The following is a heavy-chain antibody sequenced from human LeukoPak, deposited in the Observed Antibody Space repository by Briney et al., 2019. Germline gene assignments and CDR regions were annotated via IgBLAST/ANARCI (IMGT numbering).Heavy chain of an antibody. CDR1: GGSISSSSYY. CDR2: IYYSGST. Sequence: SETLSLTCTVSGGSISSSSYYWGWIRQPPGKGLERIGSIYYSGSTYYNPSLKSRVTISVDTSKNQFSLKLSSVTAADTAVYYCARHERATRYYFDYWGQGTLVTVSS. D-gene: IGHD5-12*01. J-gene: IGHJ4*02. V-gene: IGHV4-39*01. CDR3: ARHERATRYYFDY.